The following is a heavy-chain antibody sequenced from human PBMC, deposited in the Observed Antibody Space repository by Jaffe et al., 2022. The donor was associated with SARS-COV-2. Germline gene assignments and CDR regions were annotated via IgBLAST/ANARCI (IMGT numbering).Heavy chain of an antibody. CDR1: GGTFSSYI. D-gene: IGHD6-13*01. V-gene: IGHV1-69*08. Sequence: QVQLVQSGAEVRKPGSSVKVSCRASGGTFSSYIFSWVRQAPGQGLEWLGRIIPILDIASYAQNFQGRVTITADKSTSTAYMELSNLTSEDTAVYYCTRDVGTAVGSMFNNWGQGTRVTVSS. CDR2: IIPILDIA. J-gene: IGHJ4*02. CDR3: TRDVGTAVGSMFNN.